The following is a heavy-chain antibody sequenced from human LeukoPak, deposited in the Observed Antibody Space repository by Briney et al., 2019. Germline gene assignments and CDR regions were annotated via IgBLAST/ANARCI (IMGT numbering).Heavy chain of an antibody. CDR1: GGSISSSSYY. V-gene: IGHV4-39*01. CDR2: IYYSGST. Sequence: SETLSLTCTVSGGSISSSSYYWGWIRQPPGKGLEWIGSIYYSGSTYYNPSLKSRVTISVDTSKNQFSLKLSSVTAADTAVYYCARHDDQYYIWIDPWGQGTLVTVSS. D-gene: IGHD3-3*01. J-gene: IGHJ5*02. CDR3: ARHDDQYYIWIDP.